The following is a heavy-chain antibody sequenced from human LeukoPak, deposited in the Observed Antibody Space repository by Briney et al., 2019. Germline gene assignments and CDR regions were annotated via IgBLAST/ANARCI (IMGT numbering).Heavy chain of an antibody. Sequence: ASVKVSCKASGYTFTSYGISWVRQAPGQGLEWMGWISAYNGNTNYAQKLQGRVTMTTDTSTSTAYMELRSLRSDDTAVYYCAREIILPDYYGSGSYYNVQSYYYGMDAWGQGTTVTVSS. V-gene: IGHV1-18*01. CDR1: GYTFTSYG. J-gene: IGHJ6*02. CDR3: AREIILPDYYGSGSYYNVQSYYYGMDA. D-gene: IGHD3-10*01. CDR2: ISAYNGNT.